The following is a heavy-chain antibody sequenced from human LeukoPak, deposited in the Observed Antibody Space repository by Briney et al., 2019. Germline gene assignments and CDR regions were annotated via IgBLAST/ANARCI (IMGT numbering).Heavy chain of an antibody. CDR3: ARGLGLGIAVDRGGLYYFDY. J-gene: IGHJ4*02. CDR1: GGTFSSYA. CDR2: IIPIFGTA. D-gene: IGHD6-19*01. Sequence: ASVKVSCKASGGTFSSYAISWVRQAPGQGLEWMGGIIPIFGTANYAQKFQGRVTITTDESMSTAYMELSSLRSEDTAVYYCARGLGLGIAVDRGGLYYFDYWGQGTLVTVSS. V-gene: IGHV1-69*05.